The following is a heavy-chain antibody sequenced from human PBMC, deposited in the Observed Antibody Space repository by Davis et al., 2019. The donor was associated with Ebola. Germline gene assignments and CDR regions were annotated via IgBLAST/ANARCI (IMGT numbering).Heavy chain of an antibody. CDR1: GGSISSGDYY. J-gene: IGHJ4*02. CDR2: ISYSGNT. Sequence: LRLSCTVSGGSISSGDYYWNWIRQPPGKGLEWIGYISYSGNTYYNPSLKSRLTISVDTSENHFSLKLSSVTAADTAVYYCATGAYYGSGYYFDYWGQGTLVTVSS. D-gene: IGHD3-10*01. V-gene: IGHV4-30-4*01. CDR3: ATGAYYGSGYYFDY.